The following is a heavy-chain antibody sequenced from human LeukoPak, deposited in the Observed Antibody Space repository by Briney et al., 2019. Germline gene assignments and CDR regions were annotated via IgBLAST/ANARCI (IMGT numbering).Heavy chain of an antibody. CDR2: IIPIFGTA. J-gene: IGHJ4*02. V-gene: IGHV1-69*13. CDR3: AREATRGATWVKLHY. Sequence: GASVTVSCKASGGTFSSYAISWVRQAPGQGLEWMGGIIPIFGTANYAQKFQGRVTITADESTSTAYMELSSLRSEDTAVYYCAREATRGATWVKLHYWGQGTLVTVSS. D-gene: IGHD1-26*01. CDR1: GGTFSSYA.